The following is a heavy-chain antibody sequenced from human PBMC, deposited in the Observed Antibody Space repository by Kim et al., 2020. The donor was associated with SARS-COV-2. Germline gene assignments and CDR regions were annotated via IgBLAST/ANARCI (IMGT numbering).Heavy chain of an antibody. D-gene: IGHD6-13*01. CDR2: IRSKAYGGTT. Sequence: GGSLRLSCTASGFTFGDYTMSWFRQAPGKGLEWLGFIRSKAYGGTTEYAASVKGRFTISRDDSKSIAYLQMNSLKTDDTAVYYCTSVLLAAARPPIDYWGQGTLVTVSS. CDR3: TSVLLAAARPPIDY. CDR1: GFTFGDYT. V-gene: IGHV3-49*03. J-gene: IGHJ4*02.